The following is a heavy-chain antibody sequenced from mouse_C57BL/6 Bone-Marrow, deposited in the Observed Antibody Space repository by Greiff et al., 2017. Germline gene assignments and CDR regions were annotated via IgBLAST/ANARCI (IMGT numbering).Heavy chain of an antibody. V-gene: IGHV14-4*01. D-gene: IGHD2-3*01. CDR1: GFNIKDDY. CDR2: IDPENGDT. J-gene: IGHJ3*01. Sequence: VQLQQSGAELVRPGASVKLSCTASGFNIKDDYMHWVKQRPEQGLEWIGWIDPENGDTEYASKFQGKATITADTSSNTAYLQLSSLTSEDTAVYYCTVDGYYPFAYGGQGTLVTVSA. CDR3: TVDGYYPFAY.